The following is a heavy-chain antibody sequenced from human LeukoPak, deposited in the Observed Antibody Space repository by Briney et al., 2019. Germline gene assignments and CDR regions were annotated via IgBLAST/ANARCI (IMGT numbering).Heavy chain of an antibody. J-gene: IGHJ4*02. CDR2: VYHSGRT. Sequence: SETLSLTCTVSGGSLSAYYWNWIRQTPGKGLEWIGYVYHSGRTYYNPSLKGRLTMSVDTSMNQFSLRLNSVTAADTAVYYCARDLGQGMPDYWGQGTLVTVSS. V-gene: IGHV4-4*08. D-gene: IGHD7-27*01. CDR1: GGSLSAYY. CDR3: ARDLGQGMPDY.